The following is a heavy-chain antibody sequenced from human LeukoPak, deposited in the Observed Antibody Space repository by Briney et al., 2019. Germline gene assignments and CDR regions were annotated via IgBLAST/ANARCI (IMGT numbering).Heavy chain of an antibody. Sequence: ASVKVSCKASGGTFSSYAISWVRQAPGQGLEWMGGIIPIFGTANYAQKFQGRVTITADESTGTAYMELSSLRSEDTAVYYCARLEIGPRDGYNPREFDYWGQGTLVTVSS. V-gene: IGHV1-69*13. CDR3: ARLEIGPRDGYNPREFDY. CDR1: GGTFSSYA. J-gene: IGHJ4*02. D-gene: IGHD5-24*01. CDR2: IIPIFGTA.